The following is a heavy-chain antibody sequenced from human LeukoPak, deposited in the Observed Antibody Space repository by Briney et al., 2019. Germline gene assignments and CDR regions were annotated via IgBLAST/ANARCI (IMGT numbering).Heavy chain of an antibody. Sequence: ASVKVSCKASGYTFINYDINWVRQVTRQGLEWMGWMNPNSGNTGFAQKFQGRISITRDTSINTAYMELSSLRSEDTAVYYCARSIPLWKDLRRDWFDPWGQGTLLTVSS. CDR3: ARSIPLWKDLRRDWFDP. CDR1: GYTFINYD. V-gene: IGHV1-8*03. CDR2: MNPNSGNT. J-gene: IGHJ5*02. D-gene: IGHD2-21*01.